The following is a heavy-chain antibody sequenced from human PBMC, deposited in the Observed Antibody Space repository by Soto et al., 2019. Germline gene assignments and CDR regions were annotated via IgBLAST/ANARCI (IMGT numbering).Heavy chain of an antibody. D-gene: IGHD2-21*02. Sequence: QITLKESGPSLLKPTQTLTLTCTFSGFSLTSGPAGVGWIRQPPGKALEWLALIYWDGERRYSPSLKSRLTITKDTSKDQVVLTMTNMDPADTGTYYCAHTRGGGNSACFDAWGQGTLVTVSS. CDR2: IYWDGER. V-gene: IGHV2-5*02. J-gene: IGHJ5*02. CDR3: AHTRGGGNSACFDA. CDR1: GFSLTSGPAG.